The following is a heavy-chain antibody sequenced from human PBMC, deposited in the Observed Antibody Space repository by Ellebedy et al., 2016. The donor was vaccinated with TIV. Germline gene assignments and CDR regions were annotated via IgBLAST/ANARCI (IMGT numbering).Heavy chain of an antibody. CDR2: INPSGGST. CDR1: GYTFTNYY. CDR3: ARGDAPHSNSYSGYYVMDV. D-gene: IGHD4-11*01. J-gene: IGHJ6*02. V-gene: IGHV1-46*01. Sequence: ASVKVSCXASGYTFTNYYMHWVRQAPGQGLEWMGIINPSGGSTKYVQKFQGRVSMTRDTSTSTVYMELSGLRSDDTAVYYCARGDAPHSNSYSGYYVMDVWGQGTTVTVSS.